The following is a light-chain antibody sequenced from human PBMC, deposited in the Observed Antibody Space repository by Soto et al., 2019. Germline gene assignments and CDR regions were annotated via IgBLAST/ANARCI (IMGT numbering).Light chain of an antibody. Sequence: QSVLTQPPSASGSPGQSVTISCTVTSRDVGGYNYVSWYQQHPGKAPKLIISEVSKRPSGVPDRFSGSKSGNTASLSVSGLQADDEADYYCSSYAGSNNLVFGGGTKVTVL. CDR2: EVS. CDR3: SSYAGSNNLV. V-gene: IGLV2-8*01. J-gene: IGLJ3*02. CDR1: SRDVGGYNY.